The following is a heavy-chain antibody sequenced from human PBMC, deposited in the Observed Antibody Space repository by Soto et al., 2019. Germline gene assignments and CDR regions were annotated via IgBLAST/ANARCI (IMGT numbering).Heavy chain of an antibody. J-gene: IGHJ4*02. CDR1: DGSIISLNW. CDR2: IQHGGST. CDR3: ATTLYFEDATEDSLHS. V-gene: IGHV4-4*02. D-gene: IGHD2-21*01. Sequence: QVQLQESGPGMLRPSGNLSLTCAVSDGSIISLNWWSWVRQPPGEGLEWIGEIQHGGSTNYNPSLESRVSISVDRSNNQFSLNLPSVTAADTAVYSCATTLYFEDATEDSLHSWGPGLLVTVSS.